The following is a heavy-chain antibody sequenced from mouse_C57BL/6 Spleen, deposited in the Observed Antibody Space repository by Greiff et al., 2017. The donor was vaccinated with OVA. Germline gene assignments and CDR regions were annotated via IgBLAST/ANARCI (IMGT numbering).Heavy chain of an antibody. D-gene: IGHD3-3*01. CDR1: GYTFTGYW. Sequence: VQVVESGAELMKPGASVKLSCKATGYTFTGYWIEWVKQRPGHGLEWIGELLPGSGSTNYTEKFKGKATFTADTSSNTAYMQLSSLTTEDSAIYYCASRDLVRFAYWGQGTLVTVSA. CDR3: ASRDLVRFAY. CDR2: LLPGSGST. V-gene: IGHV1-9*01. J-gene: IGHJ3*01.